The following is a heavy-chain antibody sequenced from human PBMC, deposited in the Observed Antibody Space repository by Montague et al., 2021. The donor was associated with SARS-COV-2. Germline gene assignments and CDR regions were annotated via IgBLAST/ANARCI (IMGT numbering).Heavy chain of an antibody. V-gene: IGHV3-20*04. J-gene: IGHJ6*02. CDR1: GFTFGAYG. Sequence: SLRLSCAASGFTFGAYGMSWVRQTPGKGLEWVSGISWNGGSTGYADSVKGRFTISRDNAKNSLYLHMNSLRAEDTALYYCARDQRRGMLYCYYGMDVWGQGTLVTVSS. D-gene: IGHD3-10*02. CDR2: ISWNGGST. CDR3: ARDQRRGMLYCYYGMDV.